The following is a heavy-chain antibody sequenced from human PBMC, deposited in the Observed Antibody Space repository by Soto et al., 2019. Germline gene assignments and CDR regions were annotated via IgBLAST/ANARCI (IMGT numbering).Heavy chain of an antibody. Sequence: SETLSLTCAVSGASIGNSPYFWVWIRQSPGRGLEWIGSINNSGATYYSPSLKSRVTLSVDSSKNQFSLQVRSVTAADVGRYYCSSRAPEGFDPWGQGTLVTVSS. CDR1: GASIGNSPYF. CDR2: INNSGAT. V-gene: IGHV4-39*01. CDR3: SSRAPEGFDP. J-gene: IGHJ5*02.